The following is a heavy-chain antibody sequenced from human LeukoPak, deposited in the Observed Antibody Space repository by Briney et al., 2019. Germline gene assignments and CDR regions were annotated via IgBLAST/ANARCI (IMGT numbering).Heavy chain of an antibody. V-gene: IGHV4-34*01. D-gene: IGHD3-10*01. CDR3: ARARRVYYGSGSYIFDY. CDR1: GGSFSGYY. J-gene: IGHJ4*02. CDR2: INHSGST. Sequence: PSETLSLTCAVYGGSFSGYYWSWIRQPPGKGLEWIGEINHSGSTNYNPSLKSRVTISVDTSKNQFSLKLSSVTAADTAVYYCARARRVYYGSGSYIFDYWGQGTLVTVSS.